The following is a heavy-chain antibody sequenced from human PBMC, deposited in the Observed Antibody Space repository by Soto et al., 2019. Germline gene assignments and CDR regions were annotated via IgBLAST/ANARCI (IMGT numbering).Heavy chain of an antibody. J-gene: IGHJ6*02. Sequence: SETLSLTCAVYGGSFSGYYWSWIRQPPGKGLEWIGEINHSGSTNYNPSLKSRVTISVDTSKNQFSLKLSSVTAADTAVYYCARAIAVAAAWYYGMDVWGQGTTVTV. CDR2: INHSGST. V-gene: IGHV4-34*01. CDR3: ARAIAVAAAWYYGMDV. D-gene: IGHD6-19*01. CDR1: GGSFSGYY.